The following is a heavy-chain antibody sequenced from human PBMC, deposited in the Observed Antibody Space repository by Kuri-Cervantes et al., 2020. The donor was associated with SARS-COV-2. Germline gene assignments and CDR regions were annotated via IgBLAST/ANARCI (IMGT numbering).Heavy chain of an antibody. Sequence: ASVKVSCKASGYSFTDYPMHWVRQAPGQGLEWMGIINPSTGTTTYAQKFQGRITLTRDTSTHTVYMDLTSLRSEDTAVYYCARDGPTYYYDSSGYSPVLAFDIWGQGTMVTVSS. V-gene: IGHV1-46*01. J-gene: IGHJ3*02. CDR2: INPSTGTT. CDR3: ARDGPTYYYDSSGYSPVLAFDI. CDR1: GYSFTDYP. D-gene: IGHD3-22*01.